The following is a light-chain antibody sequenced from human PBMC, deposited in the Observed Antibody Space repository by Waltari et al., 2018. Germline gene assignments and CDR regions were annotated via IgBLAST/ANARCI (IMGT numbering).Light chain of an antibody. CDR3: QSYDSSLSASV. Sequence: QSVLTQPPSVSGAPGQRVTISCTGSSSNIGAGYDVHWYQQLPGTAPKLLIYLNNNRPSGVPDLFSGSKSGTSASLAITGLQAEDEADYYCQSYDSSLSASVFGGGTKLTVL. CDR1: SSNIGAGYD. J-gene: IGLJ3*02. V-gene: IGLV1-40*01. CDR2: LNN.